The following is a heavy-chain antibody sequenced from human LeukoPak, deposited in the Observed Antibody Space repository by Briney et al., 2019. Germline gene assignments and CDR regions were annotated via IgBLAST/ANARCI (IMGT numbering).Heavy chain of an antibody. D-gene: IGHD3-22*01. J-gene: IGHJ5*02. V-gene: IGHV4-59*01. CDR3: ARHRYYYDSSGYYYQP. Sequence: SETLSLTCTVSGASISSYYWSRIRQPPGKGLEWIGYIYCSGSTNYNPSLKSRVTISVDTSKNQFSLRLSSVTAADTAVYYCARHRYYYDSSGYYYQPWGQGTLVTVSS. CDR2: IYCSGST. CDR1: GASISSYY.